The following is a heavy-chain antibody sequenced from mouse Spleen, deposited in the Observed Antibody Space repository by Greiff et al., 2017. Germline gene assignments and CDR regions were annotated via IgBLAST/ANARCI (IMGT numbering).Heavy chain of an antibody. D-gene: IGHD1-2*01. CDR3: ARETLLRLLGYFFDY. CDR1: GYTFTSYW. Sequence: QVQLKQPGAELVKPGASVKMSCKTSGYTFTSYWITWVKQRPGQGLEWIGDIYPGSGSTNHNENFKSKATLTVDTSSSTAYMQLSSLTSEDSAVYYCARETLLRLLGYFFDYWGQGTTLTVSS. CDR2: IYPGSGST. J-gene: IGHJ2*01. V-gene: IGHV1-55*01.